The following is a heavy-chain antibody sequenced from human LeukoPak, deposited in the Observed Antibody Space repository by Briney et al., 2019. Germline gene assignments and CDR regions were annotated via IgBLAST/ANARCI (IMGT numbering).Heavy chain of an antibody. J-gene: IGHJ3*02. D-gene: IGHD3-22*01. V-gene: IGHV1-8*01. Sequence: ASVKVSCKASGYTFTSYDINWVRQATGQGLEWMGWMNPNSGNTGYAQKFQGRVTMTRNTSISTAYMELSSLRSEDTAVYYCAREKRKTYYYDSSGFDAFDIWGQGTMVTVSS. CDR1: GYTFTSYD. CDR2: MNPNSGNT. CDR3: AREKRKTYYYDSSGFDAFDI.